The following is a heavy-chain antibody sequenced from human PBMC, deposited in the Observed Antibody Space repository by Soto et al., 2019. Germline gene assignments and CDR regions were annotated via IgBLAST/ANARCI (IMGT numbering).Heavy chain of an antibody. CDR3: AHAGDFDPLSFDP. CDR2: IYWDDDK. V-gene: IGHV2-5*02. D-gene: IGHD3-10*01. J-gene: IGHJ5*02. Sequence: QITLKESGPPLVRPAQTLTLTCAFSGFSLTTTRMGVAWIRQPPGKALEWLALIYWDDDKRYSPSLKNRLTVLKDTSTNRVVLTITNLRPDDTGPYFCAHAGDFDPLSFDPWGPGTLGT. CDR1: GFSLTTTRMG.